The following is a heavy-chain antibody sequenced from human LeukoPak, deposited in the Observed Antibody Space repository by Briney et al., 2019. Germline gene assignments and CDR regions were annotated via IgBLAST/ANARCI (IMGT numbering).Heavy chain of an antibody. Sequence: SETLSLICTVSGGSISSYYWSWIRQPAGKGLEWIGRNYTSGSTNYNPSLKSRVTMSVDTSKNQFSLKLSSVTAADTAVYYCARASDFWSGYPDAFDIWGQGTMVTVSS. CDR1: GGSISSYY. D-gene: IGHD3-3*01. CDR2: NYTSGST. V-gene: IGHV4-4*07. J-gene: IGHJ3*02. CDR3: ARASDFWSGYPDAFDI.